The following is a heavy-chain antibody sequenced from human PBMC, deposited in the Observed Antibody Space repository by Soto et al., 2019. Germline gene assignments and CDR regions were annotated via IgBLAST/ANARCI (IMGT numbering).Heavy chain of an antibody. CDR3: ARAGLGDGSDY. Sequence: QVQLQESGPGLVKPSETLSLTCTVSGGSVSSGSYYWSWIRQPPGKGLEWIGYIYYSGSTKYNHAIKSRSTISVDTSKNQCCLKLSSLTAADTAVYYCARAGLGDGSDYGGQGTLVTVSS. J-gene: IGHJ4*02. D-gene: IGHD1-26*01. CDR2: IYYSGST. V-gene: IGHV4-61*01. CDR1: GGSVSSGSYY.